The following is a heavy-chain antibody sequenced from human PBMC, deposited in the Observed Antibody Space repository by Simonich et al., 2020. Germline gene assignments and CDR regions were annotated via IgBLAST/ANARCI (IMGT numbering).Heavy chain of an antibody. J-gene: IGHJ6*02. Sequence: QVQLQESGPGLVKPSETLSLTCAVSGYSISSGYYWGWIRQPPGKGLEWIGSIYHRGTTSSNPSLKRRVTRSVDTSKNQFSLKLSSVTAADTAVYYCARVGYSNYYYYGMDVWGQGTTVTVSS. CDR3: ARVGYSNYYYYGMDV. CDR1: GYSISSGYY. CDR2: IYHRGTT. D-gene: IGHD6-13*01. V-gene: IGHV4-38-2*01.